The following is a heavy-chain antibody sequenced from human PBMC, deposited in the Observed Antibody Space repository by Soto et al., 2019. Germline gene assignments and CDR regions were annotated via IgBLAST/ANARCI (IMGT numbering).Heavy chain of an antibody. CDR3: ARAPRDYFGSGSQYWYFGL. J-gene: IGHJ2*01. D-gene: IGHD3-10*01. CDR2: ISSSSRYT. V-gene: IGHV3-11*05. Sequence: QVQLVESGGGSVKPGGSLRLSCAASGFTFSDDFMGWIRQAPGKGLEWVSYISSSSRYTKYADSVKGRFAISRDNAKNSLFLQMSSLRAEDTAVYYCARAPRDYFGSGSQYWYFGLWGRGTLVTVSS. CDR1: GFTFSDDF.